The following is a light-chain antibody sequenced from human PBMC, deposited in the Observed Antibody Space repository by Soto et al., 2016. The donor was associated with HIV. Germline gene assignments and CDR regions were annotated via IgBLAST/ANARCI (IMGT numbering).Light chain of an antibody. CDR3: QVWDTNSEYNCV. V-gene: IGLV3-21*03. J-gene: IGLJ1*01. CDR2: DDS. Sequence: SYELTQPPSVSVAPGKTASITCGGNNIGNNKVHWYQQKPGQAPVVVVYDDSDRPSGIPERFSGSNSGDTATLTISRVEAGDETDYYCQVWDTNSEYNCVFGTGTKVTV. CDR1: NIGNNK.